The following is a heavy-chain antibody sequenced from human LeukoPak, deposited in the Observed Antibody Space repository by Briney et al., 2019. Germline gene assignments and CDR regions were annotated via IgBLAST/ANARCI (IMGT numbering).Heavy chain of an antibody. Sequence: WGSLRLSCAASGFTFSSYAMSWVRQAPGKGLEWVSDISGSGGSTYYADSVKGRFTISRDNSKNTLYLQMNSLRAEDTAVYYCAKDSSSSGYYTGYFQHWGQGTLVTVSS. CDR3: AKDSSSSGYYTGYFQH. D-gene: IGHD3-22*01. V-gene: IGHV3-23*01. CDR1: GFTFSSYA. J-gene: IGHJ1*01. CDR2: ISGSGGST.